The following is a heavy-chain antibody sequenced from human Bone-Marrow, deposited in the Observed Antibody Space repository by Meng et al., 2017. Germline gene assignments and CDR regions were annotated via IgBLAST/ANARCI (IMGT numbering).Heavy chain of an antibody. CDR3: TMYNNGHI. V-gene: IGHV3-73*01. CDR2: IRTKIDTYAT. J-gene: IGHJ3*02. Sequence: QLVGSGGYLVKPVGSLRPSCAGSGFTFSSSHIHWVRQASGKGLEWVGRIRTKIDTYATEYAASVKGRFTISRDDSKNTAYLQLNSLNTEDTAVYYCTMYNNGHIWGQGTMVTVSS. CDR1: GFTFSSSH. D-gene: IGHD6-19*01.